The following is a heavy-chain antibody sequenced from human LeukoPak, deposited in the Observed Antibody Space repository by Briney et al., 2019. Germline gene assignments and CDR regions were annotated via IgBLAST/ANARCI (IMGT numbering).Heavy chain of an antibody. Sequence: ASVKVSCKVSGYTLTELSMHWVRQAPGNGLEWVGGFDPEDGKTIYAQKFQGRVTMTEDTSTDTAYMELSSLRSEDTAVYYCATALHDYGDYVLTTSGNNWFDPWGQGTLVTVSS. CDR2: FDPEDGKT. D-gene: IGHD4-17*01. J-gene: IGHJ5*02. CDR1: GYTLTELS. CDR3: ATALHDYGDYVLTTSGNNWFDP. V-gene: IGHV1-24*01.